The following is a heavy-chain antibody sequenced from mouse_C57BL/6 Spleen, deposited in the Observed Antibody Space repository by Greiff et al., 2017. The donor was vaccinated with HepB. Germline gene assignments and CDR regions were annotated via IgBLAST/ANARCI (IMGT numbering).Heavy chain of an antibody. CDR1: GYSITSGYY. J-gene: IGHJ1*03. V-gene: IGHV3-6*01. CDR2: ISYDGSN. D-gene: IGHD2-4*01. Sequence: EVQLQESGPGLVKPSQSLSLTCSVTGYSITSGYYWNWIRQFPGNKLEWMGYISYDGSNNYNPSLKNRISITRDTSKNQFFLKLNSVTTEDTATYYCARVDYDPWYFDVWGTGTTVTVSS. CDR3: ARVDYDPWYFDV.